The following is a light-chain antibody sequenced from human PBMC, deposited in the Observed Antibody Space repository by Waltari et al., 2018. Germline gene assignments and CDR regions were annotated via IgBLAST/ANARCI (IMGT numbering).Light chain of an antibody. CDR3: QQYYSTPYT. J-gene: IGKJ2*01. Sequence: DIVMTQSPDSLAVSLGERATINCKSSQSVLYSSNNKNYLACYQQKPGQPPKLLIYWASTRESGVPDRFSGSGSGTAFTLTISSLQAEDVAVYYCQQYYSTPYTFGQGTKLEIK. V-gene: IGKV4-1*01. CDR2: WAS. CDR1: QSVLYSSNNKNY.